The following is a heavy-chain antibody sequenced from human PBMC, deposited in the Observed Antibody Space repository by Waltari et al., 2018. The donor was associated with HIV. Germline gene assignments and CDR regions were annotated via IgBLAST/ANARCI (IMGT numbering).Heavy chain of an antibody. CDR2: VSHSGST. CDR3: ERYSGRLTKDWFDL. Sequence: VHLHLGGAGRVKSSETLFVSCAVYDGSLSGYYWAWISQSPGKGMEWIGEVSHSGSTYYKPSLNTRVTISVDTSKNQCSLKMRLVAAADTGVYLCERYSGRLTKDWFDLWAEG. V-gene: IGHV4-34*01. D-gene: IGHD1-26*01. CDR1: DGSLSGYY. J-gene: IGHJ5*02.